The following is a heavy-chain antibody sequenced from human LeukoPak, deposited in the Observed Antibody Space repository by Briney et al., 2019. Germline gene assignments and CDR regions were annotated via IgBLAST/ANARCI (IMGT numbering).Heavy chain of an antibody. D-gene: IGHD1-20*01. Sequence: GGSLRLSCAASGFTFSSYAMRWVRQAPGKGLEWVSAISGSGGSTYYADSVKGRFTISRDNSKNTLYLQMNSMRAEDTAVYYCAKDNPRYNWNGGFDPWGQGTLVTVSS. V-gene: IGHV3-23*01. CDR1: GFTFSSYA. CDR2: ISGSGGST. J-gene: IGHJ5*02. CDR3: AKDNPRYNWNGGFDP.